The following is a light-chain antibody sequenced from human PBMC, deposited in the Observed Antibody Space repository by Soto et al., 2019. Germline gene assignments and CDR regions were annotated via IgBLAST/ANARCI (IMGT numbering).Light chain of an antibody. J-gene: IGKJ1*01. CDR2: GAS. CDR3: QQYNNWPQT. V-gene: IGKV3-15*01. CDR1: QIVRSY. Sequence: EIVMTQSPATLSLSPGARATLSCRASQIVRSYLDWYQQKPGQAPRLLIYGASTRATVIPARFSGSGSGTEFTLTISSLQSEDFAEYHCQQYNNWPQTFGQGTKV.